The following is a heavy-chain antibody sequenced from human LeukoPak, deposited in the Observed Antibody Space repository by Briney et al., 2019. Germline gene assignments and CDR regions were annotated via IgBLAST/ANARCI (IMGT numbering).Heavy chain of an antibody. Sequence: GGSLRLSCAASGFTFSSYSMNWVRQAPGKGLEWVSSISSSSSYIYYADSVKGRFTISRDNAKNSLYLQINSLRAEDTAVYYCARERSGGFPWYWYFDLWGRGTRVTVSS. CDR1: GFTFSSYS. V-gene: IGHV3-21*01. CDR2: ISSSSSYI. D-gene: IGHD1-26*01. CDR3: ARERSGGFPWYWYFDL. J-gene: IGHJ2*01.